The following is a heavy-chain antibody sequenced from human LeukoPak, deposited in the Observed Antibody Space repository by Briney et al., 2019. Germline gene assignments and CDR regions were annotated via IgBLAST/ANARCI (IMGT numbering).Heavy chain of an antibody. CDR3: AKEGGLGYCSTTSCAFAH. CDR1: GFSVSDNY. J-gene: IGHJ4*02. Sequence: GGSLRLSCAGSGFSVSDNYMTWVRQAPGKGLEWVSVTYSGGTTYYADSVEGRFTISRDNSKNTLYLQMNSLRTEDTAVYYCAKEGGLGYCSTTSCAFAHWGQGTLVTVSS. D-gene: IGHD2-2*01. CDR2: TYSGGTT. V-gene: IGHV3-53*01.